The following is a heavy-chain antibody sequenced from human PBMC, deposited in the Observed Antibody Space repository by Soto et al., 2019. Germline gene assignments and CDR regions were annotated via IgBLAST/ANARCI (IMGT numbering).Heavy chain of an antibody. CDR1: GFIFSNFG. J-gene: IGHJ6*02. D-gene: IGHD6-19*01. CDR2: IWYDGSNE. V-gene: IGHV3-33*01. Sequence: GGSLRLSCAASGFIFSNFGMHWVRQAPGKGLEWVAVIWYDGSNEYYADSVKGRFTISKDNSKNTLYLQMNSLRAEDTAVYYCARDDIPGIAVATYGMDVWGQGTTVTVPS. CDR3: ARDDIPGIAVATYGMDV.